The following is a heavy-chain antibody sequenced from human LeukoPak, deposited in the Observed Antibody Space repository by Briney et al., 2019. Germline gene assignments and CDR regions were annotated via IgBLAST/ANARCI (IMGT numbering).Heavy chain of an antibody. CDR3: ARVEYSSSSGPTYYYYYMDV. J-gene: IGHJ6*03. D-gene: IGHD6-6*01. CDR2: IYYSGST. V-gene: IGHV4-59*01. Sequence: SETLSLTCTVSGGSISSYYWSWIRQPPGEGLEWIGYIYYSGSTNYNPSLKSRVTISVDTSKNQFSLKLSSVTAADTAVYYCARVEYSSSSGPTYYYYYMDVWGKGTTVTVSS. CDR1: GGSISSYY.